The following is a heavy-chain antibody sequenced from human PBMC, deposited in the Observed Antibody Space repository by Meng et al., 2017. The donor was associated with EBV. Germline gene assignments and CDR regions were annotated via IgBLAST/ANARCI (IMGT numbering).Heavy chain of an antibody. Sequence: QEQLGEEVVKGKEPGSSVKVSCKGSGDNFNNFGISWVRQAPGQGLEWMGDITPAFGIANYAESFQGRVTISADTSTRTAYMDLSSLRSDDTAVYYCVRDLWLRIGECVWGQGTLVTVSS. CDR3: VRDLWLRIGECV. J-gene: IGHJ4*02. D-gene: IGHD5-12*01. CDR2: ITPAFGIA. V-gene: IGHV1-69*17. CDR1: GDNFNNFG.